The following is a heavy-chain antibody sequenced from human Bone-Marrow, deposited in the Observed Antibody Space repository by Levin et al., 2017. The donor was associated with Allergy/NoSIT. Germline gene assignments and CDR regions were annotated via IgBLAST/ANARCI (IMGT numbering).Heavy chain of an antibody. CDR2: IYYSGTT. CDR1: GVSISSGDHY. CDR3: ARVVDYDVLANYYSPYYFDF. D-gene: IGHD3-9*01. Sequence: SQTLSLTCTVSGVSISSGDHYWSWIRQPPGKGLEWIGYIYYSGTTNYNPSLTSRVTMSIDTSRNQFSLRLTSVTAADTAVYYCARVVDYDVLANYYSPYYFDFWGQGTLVTVSS. J-gene: IGHJ4*02. V-gene: IGHV4-30-4*01.